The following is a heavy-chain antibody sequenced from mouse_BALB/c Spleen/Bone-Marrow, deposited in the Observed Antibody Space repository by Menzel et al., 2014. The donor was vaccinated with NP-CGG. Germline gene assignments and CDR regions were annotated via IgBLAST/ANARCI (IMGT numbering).Heavy chain of an antibody. D-gene: IGHD2-4*01. V-gene: IGHV7-3*02. Sequence: EVMLVESGGGLVQPGGSLRLSCAIPGFTFTDYYMSWVRQPPGKALEWLGFIRNKAKGYTTEYSASVKGRFTISRDNSQSVLYLQMNTLRAEDSATYYCARDINYDIYWYFDVWGAGTTVTVPS. CDR1: GFTFTDYY. CDR3: ARDINYDIYWYFDV. CDR2: IRNKAKGYTT. J-gene: IGHJ1*01.